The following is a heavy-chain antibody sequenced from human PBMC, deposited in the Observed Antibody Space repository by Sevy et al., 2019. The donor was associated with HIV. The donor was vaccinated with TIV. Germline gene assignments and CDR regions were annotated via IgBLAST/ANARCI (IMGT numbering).Heavy chain of an antibody. D-gene: IGHD3-16*01. CDR3: AHGTFVRLES. V-gene: IGHV3-7*01. J-gene: IGHJ4*02. Sequence: GGSLRLSCAASGFSFSANWMNWVRQAPGKGLEWVDNIKGDGSDKHYVDSVEGRFTISRDNAKKVLCLQMNSLRVEDTAVYYCAHGTFVRLESWGQGTLVTVSS. CDR1: GFSFSANW. CDR2: IKGDGSDK.